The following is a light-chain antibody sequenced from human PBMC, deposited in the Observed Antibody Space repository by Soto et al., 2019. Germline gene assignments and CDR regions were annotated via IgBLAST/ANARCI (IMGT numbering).Light chain of an antibody. CDR2: DVS. V-gene: IGLV2-18*02. Sequence: QSVLTQPPSVSGSPGQSVTISCTGPSSDFGTYNGISWYQQPPGTAPKLMIYDVSNRPSGVPDRFSGSKSGNTAFLTISGLQAEDEGDYYCSSYTISNTYVFGTGTKLPS. CDR3: SSYTISNTYV. J-gene: IGLJ1*01. CDR1: SSDFGTYNG.